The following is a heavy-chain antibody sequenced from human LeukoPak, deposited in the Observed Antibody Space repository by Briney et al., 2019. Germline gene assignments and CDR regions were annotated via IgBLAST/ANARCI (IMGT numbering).Heavy chain of an antibody. D-gene: IGHD1-26*01. V-gene: IGHV4-39*07. Sequence: SETLSLTCTVSGGSISSSSYYWGWIRQPPGKGLEWIGSIYYSGSTYYNPSLKSRVTISVDTSKNQFSLKLSSVTAADTAVYYCARELNSGSYSDAFDIWGQGTMVTVSS. CDR2: IYYSGST. CDR3: ARELNSGSYSDAFDI. CDR1: GGSISSSSYY. J-gene: IGHJ3*02.